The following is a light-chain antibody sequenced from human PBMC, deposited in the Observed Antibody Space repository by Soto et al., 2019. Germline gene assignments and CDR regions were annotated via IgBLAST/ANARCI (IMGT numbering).Light chain of an antibody. J-gene: IGKJ4*01. CDR1: ESVSRN. V-gene: IGKV3-11*01. Sequence: TPSRATLSVSGEETAPLPGRSSESVSRNLAWYQQNPGQAPRLLIYGASTRATGTPARFSGSGSETDFTLTISSLEPEDSAVYYCQQRSNWPSLTFGRGTKVDIK. CDR2: GAS. CDR3: QQRSNWPSLT.